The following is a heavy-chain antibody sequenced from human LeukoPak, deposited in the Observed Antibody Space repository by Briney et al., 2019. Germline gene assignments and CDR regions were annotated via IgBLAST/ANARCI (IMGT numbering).Heavy chain of an antibody. CDR1: GGSFSGYY. CDR2: IYYSGST. D-gene: IGHD1-1*01. CDR3: ARTVHRRWFDP. J-gene: IGHJ5*02. Sequence: SETLSLTCAVYGGSFSGYYWSWIRQPPGKGLEWIGYIYYSGSTNYNPSLKSRVTISVDTSKNQFSLKLSSVTAADTAVYYCARTVHRRWFDPWGQGTLVTLSS. V-gene: IGHV4-59*01.